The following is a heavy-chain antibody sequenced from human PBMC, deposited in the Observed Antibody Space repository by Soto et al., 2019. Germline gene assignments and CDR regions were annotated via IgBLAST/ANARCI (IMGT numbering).Heavy chain of an antibody. J-gene: IGHJ4*02. CDR2: IIPILGIA. Sequence: QVQLVQSGAEVKKPGSSVKVPCKASGGTFSSYTISWVRQAPGQGLEWMGRIIPILGIANYAQKFQGRVTITADKSTSTAYRELSSLRSEDTAVYYCASLRFVELSPPLHYWGQGTLVTVSS. CDR1: GGTFSSYT. V-gene: IGHV1-69*02. D-gene: IGHD3-16*02. CDR3: ASLRFVELSPPLHY.